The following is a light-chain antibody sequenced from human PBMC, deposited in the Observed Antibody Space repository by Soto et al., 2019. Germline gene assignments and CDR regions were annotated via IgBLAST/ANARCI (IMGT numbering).Light chain of an antibody. CDR3: SSYASTSTQV. CDR1: SSDVGGYNY. V-gene: IGLV2-14*01. J-gene: IGLJ1*01. CDR2: DVS. Sequence: QSALTQPASVSGSPGQSITISCTGTSSDVGGYNYVSWYQQHPGTAPKLMIYDVSNRRSGVSTRFSGSKSGNTASLTISALQAEDEADYYCSSYASTSTQVFGTGTKLTVL.